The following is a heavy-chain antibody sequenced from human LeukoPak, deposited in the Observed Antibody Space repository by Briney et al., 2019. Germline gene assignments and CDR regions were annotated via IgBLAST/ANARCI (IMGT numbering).Heavy chain of an antibody. Sequence: SETLSLTCTVSGGSISSSTYYWGWIRQPPGKGLEWIGSIYYSGSPYYNPSLKSRVTISVDTSKNQFSLKLSSVTAADTAVYYCATLAVGAGGPEFQHWGQGSLVTVSS. CDR1: GGSISSSTYY. D-gene: IGHD1-26*01. J-gene: IGHJ1*01. CDR2: IYYSGSP. CDR3: ATLAVGAGGPEFQH. V-gene: IGHV4-39*01.